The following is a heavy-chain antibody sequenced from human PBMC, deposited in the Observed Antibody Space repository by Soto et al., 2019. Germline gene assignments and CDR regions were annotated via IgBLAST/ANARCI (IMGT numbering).Heavy chain of an antibody. CDR3: ARVPDY. J-gene: IGHJ4*02. CDR2: TYHRGST. Sequence: PXXTLPLAFTVSGGSISRYYWRWIPQPSGKGLAWIGYTYHRGSTYYNPSIKSRVTISIARSKNQLSLKLSSVTAADTAVYYCARVPDYWGQGILVTVSS. D-gene: IGHD2-2*01. CDR1: GGSISRYY. V-gene: IGHV4-59*12.